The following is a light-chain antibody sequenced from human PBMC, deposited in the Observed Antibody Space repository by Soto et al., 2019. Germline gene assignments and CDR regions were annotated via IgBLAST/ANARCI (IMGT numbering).Light chain of an antibody. Sequence: QSVLTQPPSAAGSPGQSVTISCTGTNSDVGGYNYVSWYQQHPGKAPKLMIYEVSKRPSGVPDRFSGSKSGNTASLTVSGLQAEDEADYYCSSNAGSNNLRVFGGGTKVTVL. V-gene: IGLV2-8*01. J-gene: IGLJ2*01. CDR3: SSNAGSNNLRV. CDR1: NSDVGGYNY. CDR2: EVS.